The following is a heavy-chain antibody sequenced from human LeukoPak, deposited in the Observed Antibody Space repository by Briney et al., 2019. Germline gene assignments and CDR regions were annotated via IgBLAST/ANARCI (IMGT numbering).Heavy chain of an antibody. V-gene: IGHV3-13*04. CDR3: ARGELSSGVTAIHDAFDI. CDR2: IGTAGDT. CDR1: GXTFSSYD. J-gene: IGHJ3*02. D-gene: IGHD2-21*02. Sequence: SGGSLRLSCAASGXTFSSYDVHWVRQATGKGLEWVSAIGTAGDTYYPGSVKGRFTISRENAKNSLYLQMNSLRAGDTAVYYCARGELSSGVTAIHDAFDIWGQGTMVTVSS.